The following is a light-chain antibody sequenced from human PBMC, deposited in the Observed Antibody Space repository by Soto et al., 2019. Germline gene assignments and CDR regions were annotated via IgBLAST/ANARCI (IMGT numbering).Light chain of an antibody. V-gene: IGKV3-11*01. CDR1: QSVSASY. CDR2: AAS. J-gene: IGKJ5*01. CDR3: QQRADWPIT. Sequence: EIVLTQSPGTLSLSPGERAPLSCRASQSVSASYLAWYQQKPGQAPRLLIYAASSRATGIPARFSGSGSGTDFTLTISSLEPEDFAVYYCQQRADWPITFGQGTRLEIK.